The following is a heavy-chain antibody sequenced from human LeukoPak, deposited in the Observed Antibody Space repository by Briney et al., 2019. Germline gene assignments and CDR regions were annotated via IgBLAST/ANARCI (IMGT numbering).Heavy chain of an antibody. Sequence: GSLRLSCAASGFTFSSYAMSWVRQAPGKGLEWVSAISGSGGSTYYADSVKGRFTISRDNSKNTLCLQMNSLRAEDTAVYYCAKSDDSSGYSPEDYWGQGTLVTVSS. V-gene: IGHV3-23*01. J-gene: IGHJ4*02. CDR3: AKSDDSSGYSPEDY. D-gene: IGHD3-22*01. CDR2: ISGSGGST. CDR1: GFTFSSYA.